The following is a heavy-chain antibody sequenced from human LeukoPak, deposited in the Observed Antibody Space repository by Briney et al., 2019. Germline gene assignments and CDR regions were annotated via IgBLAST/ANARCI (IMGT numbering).Heavy chain of an antibody. CDR2: ISYDGSNK. CDR1: GFTFSSYA. Sequence: GGSLRLSCAASGFTFSSYAMHWVRQAPGKGLERVAVISYDGSNKYYADSVKGRFTISRDNSKNTLYLQMNSLRAEDTAVYYCAGPPTYYYDSSGLGLGYWGQGTLVTVSS. J-gene: IGHJ4*02. D-gene: IGHD3-22*01. V-gene: IGHV3-30-3*01. CDR3: AGPPTYYYDSSGLGLGY.